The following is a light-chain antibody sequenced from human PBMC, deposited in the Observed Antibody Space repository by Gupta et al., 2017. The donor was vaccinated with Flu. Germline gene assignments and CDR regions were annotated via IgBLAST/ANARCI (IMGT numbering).Light chain of an antibody. CDR3: YSATDNSLGV. CDR2: KDN. J-gene: IGLJ3*02. CDR1: LLAKKY. V-gene: IGLV3-27*01. Sequence: SYELTQPSSVSVSPGQTAKITCSGHLLAKKYTRWFQQKAGQAPVLVIYKDNERPSGIPGRFSGSSSGTTVTLTISGAQVEDEADYYCYSATDNSLGVFGGGTKLTVL.